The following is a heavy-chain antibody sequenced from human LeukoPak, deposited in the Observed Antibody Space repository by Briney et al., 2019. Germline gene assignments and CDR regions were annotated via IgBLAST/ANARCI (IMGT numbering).Heavy chain of an antibody. J-gene: IGHJ4*02. Sequence: GGSLRLSCAASGFTVSNNYMNWVRQAPGKGLEWVSSITTGSNYIYYADSVKGRFTISRDNAKNSLYLQMSSLRAEDTAVYYCARGSSSLDYWGQGTLVTVSS. CDR2: ITTGSNYI. V-gene: IGHV3-21*01. CDR1: GFTVSNNY. D-gene: IGHD6-13*01. CDR3: ARGSSSLDY.